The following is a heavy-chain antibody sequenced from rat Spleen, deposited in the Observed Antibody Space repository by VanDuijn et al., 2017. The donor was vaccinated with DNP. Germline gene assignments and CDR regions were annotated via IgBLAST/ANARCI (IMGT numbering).Heavy chain of an antibody. D-gene: IGHD1-6*01. Sequence: EVQLVESGGGLVQAGRSLKLSCAASGFTFSDYYMAWVRQAPTKGLEWVASISPGGGNTYYRDSVKGRFTISRDNAKSTLYLQMNSLTSEDTATYFCARMFTTDYFWYFDFWGPGTMVTVSS. CDR1: GFTFSDYY. J-gene: IGHJ1*01. V-gene: IGHV5S23*01. CDR2: ISPGGGNT. CDR3: ARMFTTDYFWYFDF.